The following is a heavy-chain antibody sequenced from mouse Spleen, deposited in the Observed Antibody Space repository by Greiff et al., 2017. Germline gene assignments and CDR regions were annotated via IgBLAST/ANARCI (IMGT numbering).Heavy chain of an antibody. Sequence: EVMLVESGGGLVKRGGSLKLSCAASGFTFSSYAMSWVRQTPEKRLEWVATISSGGGNTYYPDSVKGRFTISRDNAKNTLYLQMSSLKSEDTAMYYCARHERDYYGSWYFDVWGAGTTVTVSS. J-gene: IGHJ1*01. CDR3: ARHERDYYGSWYFDV. CDR2: ISSGGGNT. CDR1: GFTFSSYA. V-gene: IGHV5-9*01. D-gene: IGHD1-1*01.